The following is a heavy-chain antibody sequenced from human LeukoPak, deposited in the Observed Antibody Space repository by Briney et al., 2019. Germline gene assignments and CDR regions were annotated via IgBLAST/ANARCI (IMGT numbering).Heavy chain of an antibody. CDR2: ISAYNGNT. J-gene: IGHJ4*02. CDR3: ARVPVGYSYGKYYFDY. CDR1: GYTFTSCG. Sequence: ASVKVSCKASGYTFTSCGISWVRQAPGQGLEWMGWISAYNGNTNYAQKLQGRVTMTTDTSTSTAYMELRSLRSDDTAVYYCARVPVGYSYGKYYFDYWGQGTLVTVSS. V-gene: IGHV1-18*01. D-gene: IGHD5-18*01.